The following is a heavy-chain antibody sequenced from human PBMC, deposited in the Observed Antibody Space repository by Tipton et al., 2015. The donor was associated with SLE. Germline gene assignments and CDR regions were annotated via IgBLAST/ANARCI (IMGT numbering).Heavy chain of an antibody. CDR2: IHHSGNT. D-gene: IGHD4-17*01. V-gene: IGHV4-4*02. CDR3: AKDYNPANADYN. Sequence: TLSLTCAVSGGFIRSSNWWSWVRQPPGKWLEWIGDIHHSGNTHSNPSLKSRVTISVDKSKNQFSLKLSSVTVADTAVYYCAKDYNPANADYNWGQGTLVIVSS. CDR1: GGFIRSSNW. J-gene: IGHJ4*02.